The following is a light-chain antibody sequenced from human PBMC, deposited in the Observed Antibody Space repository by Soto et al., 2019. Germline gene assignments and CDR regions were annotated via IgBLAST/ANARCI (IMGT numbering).Light chain of an antibody. CDR1: QSVSNNY. J-gene: IGKJ2*01. CDR3: QQYGSSPQYT. Sequence: EVVLTQSPGTLSLSPGERASLSCRASQSVSNNYLAWYQQKPGQSPKLLIFGSSDRATGIPARFSGSGSGTDFTLTISRLEPEDVAVYYCQQYGSSPQYTFGQGTKLEIK. CDR2: GSS. V-gene: IGKV3-20*01.